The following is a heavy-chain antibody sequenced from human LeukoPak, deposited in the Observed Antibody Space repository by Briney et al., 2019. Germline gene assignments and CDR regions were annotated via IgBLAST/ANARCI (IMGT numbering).Heavy chain of an antibody. CDR2: INHSGST. D-gene: IGHD3-10*01. J-gene: IGHJ5*02. CDR1: GGSFSGYY. V-gene: IGHV4-34*01. Sequence: SETLSLTCAVYGGSFSGYYWSWTRQPPGKGLEWIGEINHSGSTNYNPSLKSRVTISVDTSKNQFSLKLSSVTAADTAVYYCARHALATMVRGVTQNWFDPWGQGTLVTVSS. CDR3: ARHALATMVRGVTQNWFDP.